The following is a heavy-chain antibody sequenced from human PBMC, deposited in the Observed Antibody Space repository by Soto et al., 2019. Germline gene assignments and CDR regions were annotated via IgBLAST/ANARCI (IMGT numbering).Heavy chain of an antibody. CDR2: INHSGST. CDR1: GGSFGGYY. J-gene: IGHJ4*02. V-gene: IGHV4-34*01. D-gene: IGHD5-12*01. CDR3: ARGQAATIDFDY. Sequence: PSETLSLTCAVYGGSFGGYYWSWIRQPPGKGLEWIGEINHSGSTNYNPSLKSRVTISVDTSKNQFSLKLSSVTAADTAVYYCARGQAATIDFDYWGQGTLVTVSS.